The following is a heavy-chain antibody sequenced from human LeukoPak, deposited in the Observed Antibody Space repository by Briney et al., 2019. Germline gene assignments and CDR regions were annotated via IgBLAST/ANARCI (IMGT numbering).Heavy chain of an antibody. V-gene: IGHV3-33*01. CDR2: IWYGGSNK. D-gene: IGHD3-9*01. CDR1: GFTFSSYG. CDR3: ASGLRYFDWLFPDY. Sequence: LSGGSLRLSCAASGFTFSSYGMHWVRQAPGKGLEWVAVIWYGGSNKYYADSVKGRFTISRDNSKNTLYLQMNSLRAEDTAVYYCASGLRYFDWLFPDYWGQGTLVTVSS. J-gene: IGHJ4*02.